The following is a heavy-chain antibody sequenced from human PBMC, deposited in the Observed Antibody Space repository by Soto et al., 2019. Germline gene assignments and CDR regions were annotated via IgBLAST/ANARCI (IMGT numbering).Heavy chain of an antibody. J-gene: IGHJ4*02. CDR1: GVTFSSYG. CDR3: AKEGEGYYYGSGSSSPPDY. D-gene: IGHD3-10*01. Sequence: QVQLVESGGGVVQPGRSLRLSCAASGVTFSSYGMHWVRQAPGKGLEWVAVISYDGSNKYYADSVKGRFTISRDNSKNTLYLQMTSLRAEDTAVYYCAKEGEGYYYGSGSSSPPDYWGQGTLVTVSS. V-gene: IGHV3-30*18. CDR2: ISYDGSNK.